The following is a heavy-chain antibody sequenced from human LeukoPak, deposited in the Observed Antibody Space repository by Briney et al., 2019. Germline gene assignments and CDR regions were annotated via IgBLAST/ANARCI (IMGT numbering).Heavy chain of an antibody. V-gene: IGHV1-18*01. CDR2: ISAYNGNT. J-gene: IGHJ6*03. CDR3: ARVEQLGYYYYYMDV. CDR1: GYTFTSYG. D-gene: IGHD6-6*01. Sequence: ASVKVSCKASGYTFTSYGISWVRQAPGQGLEWMGWISAYNGNTNYAQKLQGRVTMTTDTSTSTAYMELRSLRSDDTAVYYCARVEQLGYYYYYMDVRGKGTTVTVSS.